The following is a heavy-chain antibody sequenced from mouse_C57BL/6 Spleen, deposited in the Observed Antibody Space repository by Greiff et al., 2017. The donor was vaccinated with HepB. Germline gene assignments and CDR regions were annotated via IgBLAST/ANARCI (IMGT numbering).Heavy chain of an antibody. D-gene: IGHD1-1*01. Sequence: DVQLVESGPGLVKPSQSLSLTCSVTGYSITSGYYWNWIRQFPGNKLEWMGYISYDGSNNYNPSLKNRISITRDTSKNQFFLKLNSVTTEDTATYYCASLTTVVPYWYFDVWGTGTTVTVSS. CDR3: ASLTTVVPYWYFDV. CDR2: ISYDGSN. V-gene: IGHV3-6*01. CDR1: GYSITSGYY. J-gene: IGHJ1*03.